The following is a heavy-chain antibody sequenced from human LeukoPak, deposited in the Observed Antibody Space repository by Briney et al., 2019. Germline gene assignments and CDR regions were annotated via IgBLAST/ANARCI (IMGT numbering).Heavy chain of an antibody. D-gene: IGHD3-10*01. V-gene: IGHV3-73*01. Sequence: GGSLRLSCAASGFTFSGSAMHWVRQASGKGLEWVGRIRSKADSYATAYAASVKGRFTISRDDSKNTAYLQMNSLKTEDTAVYYCTSSLRWFGEFDAFDIWGQGTMVTVSS. CDR2: IRSKADSYAT. CDR1: GFTFSGSA. J-gene: IGHJ3*02. CDR3: TSSLRWFGEFDAFDI.